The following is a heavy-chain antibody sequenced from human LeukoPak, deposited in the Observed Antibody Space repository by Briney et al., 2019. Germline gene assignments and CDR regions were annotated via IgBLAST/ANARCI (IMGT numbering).Heavy chain of an antibody. Sequence: GGSLRLSCVASGFTSSGHYIDWVRQAPGKGLEWVSVIYSGGRTYYADSVKGRFTISRDNSKSTLFLQMNSLRAEDTAVYYCAKMARYSYVGVYYFDYWGQGTLVTVSS. V-gene: IGHV3-53*01. D-gene: IGHD5-18*01. CDR3: AKMARYSYVGVYYFDY. CDR1: GFTSSGHY. CDR2: IYSGGRT. J-gene: IGHJ4*02.